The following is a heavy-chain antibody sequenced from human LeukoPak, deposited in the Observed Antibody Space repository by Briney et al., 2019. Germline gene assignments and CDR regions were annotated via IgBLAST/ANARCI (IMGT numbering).Heavy chain of an antibody. CDR2: ISAYNGNT. J-gene: IGHJ5*02. Sequence: GASVKVSCKASGYTFTSYGMSWVRQAPGQGLEWMGWISAYNGNTNYAQKLQGRVTMTTDTSTSTAYMELRSLRSDDTAVYYCARAPTIFGVIIQYNWFDPWGQGTLVTVSS. CDR3: ARAPTIFGVIIQYNWFDP. D-gene: IGHD3-3*01. CDR1: GYTFTSYG. V-gene: IGHV1-18*01.